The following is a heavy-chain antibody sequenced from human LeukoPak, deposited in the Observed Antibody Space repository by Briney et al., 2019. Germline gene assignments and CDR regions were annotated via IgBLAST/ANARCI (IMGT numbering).Heavy chain of an antibody. J-gene: IGHJ6*03. D-gene: IGHD6-13*01. CDR2: INQNEKET. Sequence: PGGSLRLSCAASGFTFSIYWMSWVRQAPGKGLEWVANINQNEKETYYVDSVKGRFTISRDNAKNSLYLQMNSLRAEDTAVYYCARQGGGYSSSWYVEHYYYMDVWGKGTTVTVSS. CDR1: GFTFSIYW. V-gene: IGHV3-7*01. CDR3: ARQGGGYSSSWYVEHYYYMDV.